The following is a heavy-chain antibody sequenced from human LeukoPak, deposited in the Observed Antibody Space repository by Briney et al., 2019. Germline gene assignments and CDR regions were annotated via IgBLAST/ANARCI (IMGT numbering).Heavy chain of an antibody. J-gene: IGHJ4*02. CDR3: ARWGIVGATGEDY. Sequence: SETLSLTCTVSGYSISSGYYWGWIRQPLGKGLEWIGNIYHSGNTYYNPSLKSRVTISVDTSKNQFSLKLSSVTAADTAVYYCARWGIVGATGEDYWGQGTLVTVSS. CDR2: IYHSGNT. CDR1: GYSISSGYY. D-gene: IGHD1-26*01. V-gene: IGHV4-38-2*02.